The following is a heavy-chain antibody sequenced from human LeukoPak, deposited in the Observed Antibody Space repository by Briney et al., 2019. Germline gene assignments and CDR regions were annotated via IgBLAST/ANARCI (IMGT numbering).Heavy chain of an antibody. J-gene: IGHJ4*02. CDR1: GYTFTGHY. CDR3: ASRIAVAGTGLDY. Sequence: ASVKVSCKASGYTFTGHYMHWVRQAPGKGLDWMGWINPNSGGTNYAQKFQGRLTIHRDTSINTASVEPSKLRSDGTAVYYCASRIAVAGTGLDYWGQGTLVTVSS. CDR2: INPNSGGT. D-gene: IGHD6-19*01. V-gene: IGHV1-2*02.